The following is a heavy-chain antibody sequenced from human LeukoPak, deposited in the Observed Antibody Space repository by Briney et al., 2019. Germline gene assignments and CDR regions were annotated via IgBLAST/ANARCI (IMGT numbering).Heavy chain of an antibody. CDR3: AYRAPISGYAIDP. CDR1: GGSFTEYY. D-gene: IGHD5-12*01. J-gene: IGHJ5*02. CDR2: INHSGRS. V-gene: IGHV4-34*01. Sequence: SETLSLTCAVYGGSFTEYYWSWIRQPPGKGLEWIGQINHSGRSNHNPSLKSRVTISVDTSKNQFSLKLSSVTAADTAVYYCAYRAPISGYAIDPWGQGSLVTVSS.